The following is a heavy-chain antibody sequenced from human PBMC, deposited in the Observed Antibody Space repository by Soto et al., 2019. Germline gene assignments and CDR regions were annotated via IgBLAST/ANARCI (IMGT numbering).Heavy chain of an antibody. CDR2: IDSSDSYI. CDR3: ANLDFTFSSFDVFDL. D-gene: IGHD3-3*01. J-gene: IGHJ3*01. Sequence: PGASLKISCQGSGYTFSDYRISWVRQMPGKGLEWLGTIDSSDSYITYSPSFQGHVTISADKSISTAFLRWTSLKSSDTAIYYCANLDFTFSSFDVFDLWGQGTMVTVSS. CDR1: GYTFSDYR. V-gene: IGHV5-10-1*01.